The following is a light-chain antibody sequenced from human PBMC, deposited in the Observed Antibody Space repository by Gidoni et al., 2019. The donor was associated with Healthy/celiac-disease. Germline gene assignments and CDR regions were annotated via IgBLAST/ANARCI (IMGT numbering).Light chain of an antibody. CDR3: QHYSNWPLT. J-gene: IGKJ1*01. V-gene: IGKV3-15*01. CDR2: GSS. Sequence: DIVMTQSPATLSASPGERATISCRASQIVSSFLAWYQQKPGQAPRLLIYGSSTRTTGIPALFSGGCSGTYFTLTISILHSDFFAFYCCQHYSNWPLTFGQGTKVEIK. CDR1: QIVSSF.